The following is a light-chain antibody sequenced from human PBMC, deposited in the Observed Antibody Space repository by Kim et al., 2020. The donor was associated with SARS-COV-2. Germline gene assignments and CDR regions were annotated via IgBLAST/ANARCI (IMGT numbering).Light chain of an antibody. CDR2: SAS. Sequence: SASVGDRVTLTCRASQSISSYLNWYQQKPGKAPKLLIYSASSLQSGVPSKFSASGSGTDFSLTISSLQPEDFATYFCQQTYSYPRTFGQGTKLEIK. CDR1: QSISSY. V-gene: IGKV1-39*01. J-gene: IGKJ2*02. CDR3: QQTYSYPRT.